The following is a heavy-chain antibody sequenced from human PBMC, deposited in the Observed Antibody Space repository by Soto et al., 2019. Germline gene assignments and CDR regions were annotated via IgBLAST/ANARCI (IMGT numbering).Heavy chain of an antibody. D-gene: IGHD2-15*01. CDR1: GGSFSGYY. V-gene: IGHV4-34*01. CDR3: ARGRRIIVVVVAANLGPFDI. CDR2: INHSGST. Sequence: PSETLSLTCAVYGGSFSGYYWSWIRQPPGKGLEWIGEINHSGSTNYNPSLKSRVTISVDTSKNQFSLKLSSVTAADTAVYYCARGRRIIVVVVAANLGPFDIWGQGTMITVSS. J-gene: IGHJ3*02.